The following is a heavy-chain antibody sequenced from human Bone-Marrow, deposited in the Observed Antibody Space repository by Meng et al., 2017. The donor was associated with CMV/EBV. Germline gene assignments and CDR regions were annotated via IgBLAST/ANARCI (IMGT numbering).Heavy chain of an antibody. CDR3: ARGTRGGANWFLDY. CDR2: INHSGST. Sequence: SETLSLTCTVSGGSISSSSYYWSWIRQPPGKGLEWIGEINHSGSTNYNPSLKSRVTISVDTSKNQFSLKLSSVTAADTAVYYCARGTRGGANWFLDYWGQGTLVTVSS. D-gene: IGHD1-1*01. CDR1: GGSISSSSYY. J-gene: IGHJ4*02. V-gene: IGHV4-39*07.